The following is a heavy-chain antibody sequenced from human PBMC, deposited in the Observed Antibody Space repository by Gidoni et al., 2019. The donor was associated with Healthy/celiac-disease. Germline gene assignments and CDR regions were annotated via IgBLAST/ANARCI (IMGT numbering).Heavy chain of an antibody. CDR3: AREGLRFLEWAYYYYGMDV. J-gene: IGHJ6*02. CDR1: GFTFSSYT. D-gene: IGHD3-3*01. V-gene: IGHV3-21*01. Sequence: EVQLVESGGGLVKPGGSLRLSCAASGFTFSSYTLNWVRQAPGKGLEWGSSISSSSSYIYYADSVKGRFTISRDNAKNSLYLQMNSLRAEDTAVYYCAREGLRFLEWAYYYYGMDVWGQGTTVTVSS. CDR2: ISSSSSYI.